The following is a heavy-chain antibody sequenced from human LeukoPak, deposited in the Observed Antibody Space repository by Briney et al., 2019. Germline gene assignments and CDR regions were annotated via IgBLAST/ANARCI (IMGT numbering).Heavy chain of an antibody. J-gene: IGHJ4*02. CDR1: GDSISSSSYW. CDR2: IYYSGST. CDR3: ARAAESGVGVDY. Sequence: AETLSLTCTVSGDSISSSSYWCGWIRQPPAKGLGWIESIYYSGSTCYNPSLKSRVTISVDTSKNQLSLKVSSVSAADTAVYYCARAAESGVGVDYWGQGTLVTVSS. V-gene: IGHV4-39*01. D-gene: IGHD3-3*01.